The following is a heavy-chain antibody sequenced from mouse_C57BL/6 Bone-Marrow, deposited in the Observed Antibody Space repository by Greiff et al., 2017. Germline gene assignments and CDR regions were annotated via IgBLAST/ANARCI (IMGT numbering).Heavy chain of an antibody. CDR1: GFTFSSYA. V-gene: IGHV5-4*03. J-gene: IGHJ3*01. CDR3: ARADYDYAAWFAY. Sequence: EVKLVESGGGLVKPGGSLKLSCAASGFTFSSYAMSWVRQTPEKRLEWVATISDGGSYTYYPDNVKGRFTISRDNAKNNLYLQMSHLKSEDTAMYYCARADYDYAAWFAYWGQGTLVTVSA. D-gene: IGHD2-4*01. CDR2: ISDGGSYT.